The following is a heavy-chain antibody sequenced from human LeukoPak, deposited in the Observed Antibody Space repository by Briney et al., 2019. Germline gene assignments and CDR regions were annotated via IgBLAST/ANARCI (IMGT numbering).Heavy chain of an antibody. D-gene: IGHD2-21*02. Sequence: ASVKVSCKASGYTFTTYGISWVRQAPGQGLEWMGWISAYNGNTNYAQKVQGRVTMTTDTSTSTAYMELRSLRSDDTAVYYCAREVALAYCGGDCYSFDYWGQGTLVTVSS. CDR3: AREVALAYCGGDCYSFDY. CDR2: ISAYNGNT. CDR1: GYTFTTYG. V-gene: IGHV1-18*01. J-gene: IGHJ4*02.